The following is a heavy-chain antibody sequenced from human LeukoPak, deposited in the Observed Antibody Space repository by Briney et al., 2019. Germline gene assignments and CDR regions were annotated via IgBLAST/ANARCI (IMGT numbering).Heavy chain of an antibody. V-gene: IGHV3-33*01. J-gene: IGHJ4*02. CDR2: VWYDGSNK. CDR1: GFAFSRSG. Sequence: PGGSLRLSCAASGFAFSRSGMHWVRQAPGKGLEWVAVVWYDGSNKHYADSVKGRFTISRDNSNNTLYLQMNSLRAEDTAVYYCARPEYSSSSVIDYWGQGTLVTVSS. D-gene: IGHD6-6*01. CDR3: ARPEYSSSSVIDY.